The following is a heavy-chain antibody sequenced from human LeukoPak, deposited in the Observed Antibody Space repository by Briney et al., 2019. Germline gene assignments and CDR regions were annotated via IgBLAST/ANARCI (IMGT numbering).Heavy chain of an antibody. CDR1: GFTFSIHA. D-gene: IGHD6-19*01. CDR3: ARATASSGWYGFPTHQYYFDY. Sequence: GGSLRLSCAAAGFTFSIHAMHWVRQAPGKGLEYVSAISSNGGSTYYANSVKGRFTISRDNSKNTLYLQMSSLRSEDMAVYYCARATASSGWYGFPTHQYYFDYWGQGTLVTVSS. V-gene: IGHV3-64*01. J-gene: IGHJ4*02. CDR2: ISSNGGST.